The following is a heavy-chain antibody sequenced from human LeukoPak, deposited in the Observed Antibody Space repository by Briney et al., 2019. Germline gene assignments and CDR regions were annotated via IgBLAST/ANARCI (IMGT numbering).Heavy chain of an antibody. V-gene: IGHV3-21*01. CDR1: GFTFSSYS. CDR2: ISSASSYI. CDR3: TRAGYGYYFEY. Sequence: GGSLRLSCAASGFTFSSYSMKWVRQAPGKGLEWVSYISSASSYIYYADSVKGRFTISRDNAKNSLYLQMNNLSVEDTAVYYCTRAGYGYYFEYWGQGTLVTVSS. J-gene: IGHJ4*02. D-gene: IGHD5-18*01.